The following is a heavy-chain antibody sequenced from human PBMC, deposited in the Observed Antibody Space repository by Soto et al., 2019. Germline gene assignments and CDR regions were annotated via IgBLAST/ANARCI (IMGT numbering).Heavy chain of an antibody. CDR2: IYYSGST. Sequence: SETLSLTCTVSGGSISSYYWSWIRQPPGKGLEWIGYIYYSGSTNYNPSLKSRVTISVDTSKNQFSLKLSSVTAADTAVYYCARLGAQEIDPWGQGTLVTVSS. CDR3: ARLGAQEIDP. J-gene: IGHJ5*02. CDR1: GGSISSYY. D-gene: IGHD3-16*01. V-gene: IGHV4-59*08.